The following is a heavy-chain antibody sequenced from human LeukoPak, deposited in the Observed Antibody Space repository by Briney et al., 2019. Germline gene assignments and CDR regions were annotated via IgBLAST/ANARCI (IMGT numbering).Heavy chain of an antibody. CDR3: ARHVTSPYGDYVE. V-gene: IGHV4-59*08. CDR1: GGSISSYY. Sequence: SETLSLTCTVSGGSISSYYWSWIRQPPGKGLEGIGYIYYSGSTNYNPSLKSRVTISVDTPKNQFSLKLSSVTAADTAVYYCARHVTSPYGDYVEWGQGTLVTVSS. D-gene: IGHD4-17*01. J-gene: IGHJ4*02. CDR2: IYYSGST.